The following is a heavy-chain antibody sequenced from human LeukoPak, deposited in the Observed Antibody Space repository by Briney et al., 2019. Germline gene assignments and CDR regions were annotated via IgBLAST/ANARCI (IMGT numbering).Heavy chain of an antibody. D-gene: IGHD3-3*01. J-gene: IGHJ4*02. CDR2: ISSSSSYI. CDR1: GFTFSSYS. CDR3: ARDPAKFWSGHDY. Sequence: PGGSLRLSCAASGFTFSSYSMNWVRQAPGKGLEWVSSISSSSSYIYYADSVKGRFTISRDNAKNSLYLQMNSLRAEDTAVYYCARDPAKFWSGHDYWGQGTLVTVSS. V-gene: IGHV3-21*01.